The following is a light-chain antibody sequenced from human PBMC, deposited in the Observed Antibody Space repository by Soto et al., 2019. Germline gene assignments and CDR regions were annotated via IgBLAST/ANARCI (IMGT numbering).Light chain of an antibody. CDR1: SSNIGAGYD. J-gene: IGLJ1*01. V-gene: IGLV1-40*01. Sequence: QSVLTQPASVSGAPGQRVTISCTGSSSNIGAGYDVHWYQQLPGTAPKLLIYGNNNRPSGVPDRFSGSKSGTSASLAITGLQAEDEADYCCQSYDSSLSGHVFGTGTKATVL. CDR2: GNN. CDR3: QSYDSSLSGHV.